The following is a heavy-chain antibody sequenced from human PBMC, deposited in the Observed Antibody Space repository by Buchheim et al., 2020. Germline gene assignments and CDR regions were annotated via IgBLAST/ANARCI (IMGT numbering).Heavy chain of an antibody. CDR1: GFTFSNYA. V-gene: IGHV3-21*01. CDR3: ARVYDDGNAWWFDP. D-gene: IGHD4-23*01. CDR2: ISSSSAYI. J-gene: IGHJ5*02. Sequence: EVQLLESGGGLVQPGGSLRLSCAASGFTFSNYAMSWVRQAPGKGLEWVSSISSSSAYIYYADSLKGRFTISRDNVKNSLYLRMNSLRAEDTAIYYCARVYDDGNAWWFDPWGQGTL.